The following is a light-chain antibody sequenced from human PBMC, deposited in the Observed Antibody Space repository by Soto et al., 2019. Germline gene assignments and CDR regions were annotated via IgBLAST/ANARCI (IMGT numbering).Light chain of an antibody. CDR3: QQYGYLVT. CDR2: DAS. V-gene: IGKV3-15*01. Sequence: IVVTQSPATLSVSPGERVTLSCRASQGVGSNLAWYQQRPGQAPRLLIYDASTRATGIPDRFSGSGSGTDFTLTISSLQSEDFAMYYCQQYGYLVTFGGGTKVEIK. CDR1: QGVGSN. J-gene: IGKJ4*01.